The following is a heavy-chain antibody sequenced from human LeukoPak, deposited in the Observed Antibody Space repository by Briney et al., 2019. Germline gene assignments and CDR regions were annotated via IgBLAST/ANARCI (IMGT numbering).Heavy chain of an antibody. CDR2: INPNSGGT. CDR3: ARRNHYFYYMDV. J-gene: IGHJ6*03. V-gene: IGHV1-2*02. CDR1: GYTFTGHY. Sequence: ASVKVSCKASGYTFTGHYVHWLRQAPGQGLTWMGWINPNSGGTDYAQQYQGRVTLTRDTSITTVYMELSSLTSDDSAVYYCARRNHYFYYMDVWGKGTTVTVSS.